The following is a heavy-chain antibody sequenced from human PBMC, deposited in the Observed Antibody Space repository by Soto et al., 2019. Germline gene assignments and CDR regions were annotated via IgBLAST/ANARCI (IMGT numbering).Heavy chain of an antibody. CDR1: GGSISSYY. Sequence: SETLSLTCTVSGGSISSYYWSWIRQPPGKGLEWIGYIYYSGSTNYNPSLKSRVTISVDTSKNQFSLKLSSVTAADTAVYYCASSLVRGVIATSFDYWGQGTLVTVSS. J-gene: IGHJ4*02. V-gene: IGHV4-59*08. CDR2: IYYSGST. CDR3: ASSLVRGVIATSFDY. D-gene: IGHD3-10*01.